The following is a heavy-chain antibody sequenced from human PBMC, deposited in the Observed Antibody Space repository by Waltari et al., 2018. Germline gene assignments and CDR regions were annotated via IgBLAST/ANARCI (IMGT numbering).Heavy chain of an antibody. CDR2: IYYSGST. CDR3: ARRTLYDFWRAQIDGMDV. V-gene: IGHV4-39*01. D-gene: IGHD3-3*01. CDR1: GGSISSSSYY. J-gene: IGHJ6*02. Sequence: QLQLQESGPGLVKPSETLSLTCTVSGGSISSSSYYWGWIRQPPGKGLEWIGSIYYSGSTYYNPSLKSRVTISVDTSKNQFSLKLSSVTAADTAVYYCARRTLYDFWRAQIDGMDVWGQGTTVTVSS.